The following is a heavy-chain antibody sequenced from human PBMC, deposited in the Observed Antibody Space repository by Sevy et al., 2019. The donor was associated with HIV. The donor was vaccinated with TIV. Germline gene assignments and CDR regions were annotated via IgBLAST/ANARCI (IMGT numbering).Heavy chain of an antibody. J-gene: IGHJ5*02. Sequence: GGSLRLSCAASGFTFNFHGMHWVRQAPGNGLEWVAFIWHDGSNKYMADSVKGRLTISRDNSKNTLFLQMNSLTVEETAVYYCARETDNSARWLDPWGQGTLVTVSS. D-gene: IGHD4-4*01. V-gene: IGHV3-30*02. CDR3: ARETDNSARWLDP. CDR1: GFTFNFHG. CDR2: IWHDGSNK.